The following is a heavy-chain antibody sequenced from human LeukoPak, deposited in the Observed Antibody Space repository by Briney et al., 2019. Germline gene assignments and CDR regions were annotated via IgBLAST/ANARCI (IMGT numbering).Heavy chain of an antibody. Sequence: PSETLSLTCTVSGGSTSNKYWSWIRQPPGKGLEWIGSIYYSGSTYYNPSLKSRVTISVVTSKNQFSLKLSSVTAADTAVYYCARGRREYSYGSYYFDYWGQGTLVTVSS. V-gene: IGHV4-59*01. CDR1: GGSTSNKY. CDR3: ARGRREYSYGSYYFDY. D-gene: IGHD5-18*01. J-gene: IGHJ4*02. CDR2: IYYSGST.